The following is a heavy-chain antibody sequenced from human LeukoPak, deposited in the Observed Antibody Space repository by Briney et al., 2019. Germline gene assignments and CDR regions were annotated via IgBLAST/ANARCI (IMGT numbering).Heavy chain of an antibody. J-gene: IGHJ6*03. D-gene: IGHD3-16*01. CDR3: ARETSQKGAHYMDV. CDR1: GGSFSGYY. Sequence: SETLSLTCAVYGGSFSGYYWSWIRQPPGKGLEWIGEINHSGSTNYNPSLKSRVTISVDTSKNQFSLKLSSVTAADTAVYYCARETSQKGAHYMDVWGKGTTVTISS. V-gene: IGHV4-34*01. CDR2: INHSGST.